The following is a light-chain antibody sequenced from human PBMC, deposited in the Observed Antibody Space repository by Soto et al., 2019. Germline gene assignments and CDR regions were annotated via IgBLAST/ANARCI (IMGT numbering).Light chain of an antibody. CDR3: QQFNNYPWT. Sequence: DIQMTQSPSTLSASVGDRVTITCRASQSISSWLAWYQQKPGKAPTLLIYKASSLESGVPSRFSGSGSGTEFTLTISSLQHDDFATYYCQQFNNYPWTFGQGTRVEIK. V-gene: IGKV1-5*03. CDR2: KAS. J-gene: IGKJ1*01. CDR1: QSISSW.